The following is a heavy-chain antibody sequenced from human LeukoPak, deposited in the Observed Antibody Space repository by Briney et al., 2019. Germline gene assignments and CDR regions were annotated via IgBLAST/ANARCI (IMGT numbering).Heavy chain of an antibody. D-gene: IGHD3-22*01. CDR2: INQDGSEM. V-gene: IGHV3-7*01. CDR3: ARDQGIMLVVRTTHWYFDL. Sequence: GGSLRLSCAASGFTFSHYWMSWVRQAPGKGLEWLANINQDGSEMYYVDSVKGRFTISRDNGKNSLYLQINSLRADDTAVYYCARDQGIMLVVRTTHWYFDLWGRRTLVTVSS. J-gene: IGHJ2*01. CDR1: GFTFSHYW.